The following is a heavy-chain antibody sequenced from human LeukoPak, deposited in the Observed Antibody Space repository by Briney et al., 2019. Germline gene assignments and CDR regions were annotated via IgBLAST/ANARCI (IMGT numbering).Heavy chain of an antibody. J-gene: IGHJ5*02. CDR2: MSHSAGT. CDR1: GGSISSGGYS. Sequence: PSQTLSLTCAVSGGSISSGGYSWSWIRQPPGKGLEWIGSMSHSAGTYQNPSLKSRVTISIDTSKNQFFLKVNSVTAADTAVYYCARSGADYIWGSYRFGSWFDPWGQGTLVTVSS. CDR3: ARSGADYIWGSYRFGSWFDP. D-gene: IGHD3-16*02. V-gene: IGHV4-30-2*03.